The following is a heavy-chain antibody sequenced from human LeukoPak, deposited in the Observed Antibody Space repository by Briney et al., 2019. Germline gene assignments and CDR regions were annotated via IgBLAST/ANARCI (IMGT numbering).Heavy chain of an antibody. V-gene: IGHV3-7*01. CDR1: GFTFGDYW. J-gene: IGHJ6*02. D-gene: IGHD1-14*01. Sequence: PGGSLRLSCAASGFTFGDYWVTWVRQAPGKGPEWVANINQDGSQKNYVDSVKGRFTISRDNAKNSLFLQMNSLRVEDTAVYYCARGPRKLVTAQSYYSGMDVWAKGPRSPSP. CDR3: ARGPRKLVTAQSYYSGMDV. CDR2: INQDGSQK.